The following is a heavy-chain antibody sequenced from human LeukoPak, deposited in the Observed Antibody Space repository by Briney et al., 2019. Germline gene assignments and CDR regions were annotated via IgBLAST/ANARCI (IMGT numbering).Heavy chain of an antibody. V-gene: IGHV3-23*01. CDR2: ISGSGGST. CDR1: GFTFSSYA. D-gene: IGHD3-16*01. Sequence: GGSLRLSCAASGFTFSSYAMSWVRQAPGKGLEWVSAISGSGGSTYHADSVKGRSTISRDNSKNTLYLQMNSLRAEDTAVYYCASNWAYDYVVQSYWGQGTLVTVSS. CDR3: ASNWAYDYVVQSY. J-gene: IGHJ4*02.